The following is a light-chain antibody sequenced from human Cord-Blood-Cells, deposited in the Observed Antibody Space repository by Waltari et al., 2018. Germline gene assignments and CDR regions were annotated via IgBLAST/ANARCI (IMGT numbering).Light chain of an antibody. V-gene: IGLV1-47*01. J-gene: IGLJ3*02. CDR1: SSNIGSNY. Sequence: QSVLTPPPSASGTPGQRVTISCSGRSSNIGSNYVYWYQQLPGTAPKLLIYRNNQRPSGVPDRFSGSKSGTSASLAISGLRSEDEADYYCAAWDDSLSGRVFGGGTKLTVL. CDR2: RNN. CDR3: AAWDDSLSGRV.